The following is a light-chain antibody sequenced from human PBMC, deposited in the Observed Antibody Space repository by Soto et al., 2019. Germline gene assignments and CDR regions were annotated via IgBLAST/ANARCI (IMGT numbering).Light chain of an antibody. J-gene: IGLJ1*01. V-gene: IGLV2-8*01. CDR3: SSYSSTSTPYV. CDR2: EVS. CDR1: SSDVGGYNY. Sequence: QSALTQPPSASGSPGQSVTISCTGTSSDVGGYNYVSWYQQHPGKAPKLIISEVSKRPSGVPDRFSGSKSGNTASLTVSGLQAEDEADYYCSSYSSTSTPYVFGGGTKVT.